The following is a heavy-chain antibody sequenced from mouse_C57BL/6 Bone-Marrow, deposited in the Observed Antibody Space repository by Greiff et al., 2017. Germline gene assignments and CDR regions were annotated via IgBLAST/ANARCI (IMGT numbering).Heavy chain of an antibody. D-gene: IGHD2-4*01. Sequence: QVQLQQSGAELARPGASVKMSCKASGYTFTSYTMHWVKQRPGQGLEWIGYINPSSGYTTYNQKFKDKATLTADKSSCQAYMQLRSLTCEDSEVYYCARKGDYDGFAYWGQGTLVTVSA. J-gene: IGHJ3*01. CDR3: ARKGDYDGFAY. V-gene: IGHV1-4*01. CDR2: INPSSGYT. CDR1: GYTFTSYT.